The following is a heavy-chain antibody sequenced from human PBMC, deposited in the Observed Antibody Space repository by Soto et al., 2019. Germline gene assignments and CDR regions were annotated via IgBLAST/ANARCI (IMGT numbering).Heavy chain of an antibody. D-gene: IGHD3-22*01. CDR1: GFTFSSYD. V-gene: IGHV3-13*01. Sequence: EVQLVESGGGLVQPGGSLRLSCAASGFTFSSYDMHWVRQATGKGLEWVSAIGTAGDTYYPGSVKGRFTISRENAKNSVYLQMNSLRAEDTAVYYCARGFRSTYYDDSIGSPVDYWGQGTLVTVSS. J-gene: IGHJ4*01. CDR2: IGTAGDT. CDR3: ARGFRSTYYDDSIGSPVDY.